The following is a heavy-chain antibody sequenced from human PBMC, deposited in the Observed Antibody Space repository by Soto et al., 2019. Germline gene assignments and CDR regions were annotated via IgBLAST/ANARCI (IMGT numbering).Heavy chain of an antibody. Sequence: QVQLQESGPGLVKPSETLSLTCTVSGASINSYYWSWIRQPPGKGLEWIGYVSYSGSTNYNPSLMSRVTISVDTSKNQFSLKLSSVTAADTAVYYCARDYDYWGQGTLVTVSS. J-gene: IGHJ4*02. CDR3: ARDYDY. V-gene: IGHV4-59*01. CDR2: VSYSGST. CDR1: GASINSYY.